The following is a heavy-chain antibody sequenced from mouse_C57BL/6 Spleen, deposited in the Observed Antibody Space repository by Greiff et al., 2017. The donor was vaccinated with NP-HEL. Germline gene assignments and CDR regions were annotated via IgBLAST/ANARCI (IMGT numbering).Heavy chain of an antibody. J-gene: IGHJ1*03. CDR2: IYPGDGDT. Sequence: VQLQQSGPELVKPGASVKISCKASGYAFSSSWMNWVKQRPGKGLEWIGRIYPGDGDTNYNGKFKGKATLTADKSSSTAYMQLSRLTSEDSAVYFCARSGYYGSSHWYFDVWGTGTTVTVSS. CDR1: GYAFSSSW. D-gene: IGHD1-1*01. V-gene: IGHV1-82*01. CDR3: ARSGYYGSSHWYFDV.